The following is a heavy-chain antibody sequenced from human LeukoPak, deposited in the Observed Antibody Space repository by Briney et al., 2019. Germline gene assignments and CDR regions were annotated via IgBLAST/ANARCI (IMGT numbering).Heavy chain of an antibody. J-gene: IGHJ4*02. CDR1: GGSVSSGRYY. D-gene: IGHD3-22*01. Sequence: SETLSLTCTVSGGSVSSGRYYWSWIRQPPGKGLEWIGYIYYSGSTKFNPSLKSRVTISVDTSKNQFSLKLSSVTAADTAVYYCARGGGVTYYDSTGYLWYFDYWGQGTPVTVSS. CDR3: ARGGGVTYYDSTGYLWYFDY. CDR2: IYYSGST. V-gene: IGHV4-61*01.